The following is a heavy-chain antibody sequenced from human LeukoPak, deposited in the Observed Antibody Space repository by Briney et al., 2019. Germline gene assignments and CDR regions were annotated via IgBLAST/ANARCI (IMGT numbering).Heavy chain of an antibody. Sequence: SETLSLTCAVSGYSISSGYYWGWIRQPPGKGLEWIGSIYHSGSTYYNPSLKSRVTISADTSKNQFSLKLSSVTAADTAVYYCARDKILGDIVVVPAASGWFDPWGQGTLVTVSS. CDR3: ARDKILGDIVVVPAASGWFDP. CDR2: IYHSGST. J-gene: IGHJ5*02. D-gene: IGHD2-2*01. V-gene: IGHV4-38-2*02. CDR1: GYSISSGYY.